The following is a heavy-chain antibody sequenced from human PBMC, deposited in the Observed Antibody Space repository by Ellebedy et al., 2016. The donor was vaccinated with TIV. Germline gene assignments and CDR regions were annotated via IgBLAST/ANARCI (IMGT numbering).Heavy chain of an antibody. CDR2: IYPGDSDT. D-gene: IGHD1-26*01. J-gene: IGHJ3*02. CDR3: ARQNSGSRDAFDI. V-gene: IGHV5-51*01. Sequence: GESLKISXKGSGYSFTSYWIGWVRQMPGKGLEWMGIIYPGDSDTRYSPSFQGQVTISADKSISTAYLQWSSLKASDTAMYYCARQNSGSRDAFDIWGQGTMVTVSS. CDR1: GYSFTSYW.